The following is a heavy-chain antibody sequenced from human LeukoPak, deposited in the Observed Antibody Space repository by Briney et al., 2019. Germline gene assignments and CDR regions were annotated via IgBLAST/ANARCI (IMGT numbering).Heavy chain of an antibody. V-gene: IGHV3-23*01. CDR2: LTGSGGST. CDR3: AKDLAPAAY. Sequence: GGSLRLSCAASGFTFSNYEMNWVRQAPGKGLEWVSALTGSGGSTYYADSVKGRFTISRDNSKKTLFLQMNSLRAEDTAVYYCAKDLAPAAYWGQGTLVTVSS. CDR1: GFTFSNYE. J-gene: IGHJ4*02. D-gene: IGHD2-2*01.